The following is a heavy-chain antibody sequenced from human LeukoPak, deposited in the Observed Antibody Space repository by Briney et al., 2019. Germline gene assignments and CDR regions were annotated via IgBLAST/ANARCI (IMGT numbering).Heavy chain of an antibody. CDR3: AREGDSSGWLDC. D-gene: IGHD6-19*01. Sequence: PSQTLSLTCTVSGGSISSGDYYWSWIRQPPGKGLEWIGYIYYSGSTYYNPSLKSRVTISVDTSKNQFSLKLSSVTAADTAVYYCAREGDSSGWLDCWGQGTLVTVSS. V-gene: IGHV4-30-4*01. J-gene: IGHJ4*02. CDR2: IYYSGST. CDR1: GGSISSGDYY.